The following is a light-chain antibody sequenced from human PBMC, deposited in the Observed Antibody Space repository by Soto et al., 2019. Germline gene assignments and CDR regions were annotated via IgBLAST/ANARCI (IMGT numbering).Light chain of an antibody. V-gene: IGKV1-5*03. CDR2: KAS. Sequence: DIQMTQSPSTQSASVGDRVTITCRASQTIDSWLAWYQQRPGKPPNLLIYKASTLASGVPSRFSGSGSRTEFTLTISSLQPDDFATYYCQQYNNWPITFGQGTRLEIK. J-gene: IGKJ5*01. CDR1: QTIDSW. CDR3: QQYNNWPIT.